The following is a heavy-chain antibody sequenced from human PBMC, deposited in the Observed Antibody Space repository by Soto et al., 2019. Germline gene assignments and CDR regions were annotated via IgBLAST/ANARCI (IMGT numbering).Heavy chain of an antibody. V-gene: IGHV3-7*01. CDR2: IKQDGSEK. D-gene: IGHD3-10*01. Sequence: GVSLRLSCAAPGFTFSSYQMNWVRQAPGKGLEWVANIKQDGSEKYYVDSVKGRFTISRDNAKNSLYLQMNSLGAEDTSVYYCGRLAPYYYRPGSYYLLYCCQGRRVTVSA. CDR3: GRLAPYYYRPGSYYLLY. J-gene: IGHJ4*02. CDR1: GFTFSSYQ.